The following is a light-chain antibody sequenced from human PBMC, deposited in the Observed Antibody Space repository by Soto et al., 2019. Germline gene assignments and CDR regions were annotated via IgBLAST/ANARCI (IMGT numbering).Light chain of an antibody. CDR3: QAYDYSLTAFV. CDR2: GNR. CDR1: NSNLGAGYD. Sequence: QSVLTQPPSVSGVPGQRVTISCTWNNSNLGAGYDVHWYQQLPGAAPKLVVFGNRNRPSGVPERFSGSKSGTSASLAITGLQAEDEADYYCQAYDYSLTAFVFGGGTKLTVL. J-gene: IGLJ3*02. V-gene: IGLV1-40*01.